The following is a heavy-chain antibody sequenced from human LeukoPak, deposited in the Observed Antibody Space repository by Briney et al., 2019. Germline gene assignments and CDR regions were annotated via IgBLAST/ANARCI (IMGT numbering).Heavy chain of an antibody. CDR3: ARDLSSGWYLGYYFDY. J-gene: IGHJ4*02. D-gene: IGHD6-19*01. V-gene: IGHV3-7*01. CDR1: GFAFSSYW. CDR2: IKQDGSEK. Sequence: PGGSLRLSCAASGFAFSSYWMSWVRQAPGKGLEWVANIKQDGSEKYYVDSVKGRFTTSRDNAKNSLYLQMNSLRAEDTAVYYCARDLSSGWYLGYYFDYWGQGTLVTVSS.